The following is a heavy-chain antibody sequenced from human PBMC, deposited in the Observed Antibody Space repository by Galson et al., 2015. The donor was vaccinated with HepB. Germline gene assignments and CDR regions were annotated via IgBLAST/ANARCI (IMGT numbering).Heavy chain of an antibody. CDR3: AKGETKWSGGTYYVDY. J-gene: IGHJ4*02. CDR1: GFTFSAYA. V-gene: IGHV3-23*01. Sequence: SLRLSCAASGFTFSAYARIWARQDPGRGLEWVSALSPSGVNTYYADSVKGRFTISRDNSKNTLFLQMNSLRVEDTAVYYCAKGETKWSGGTYYVDYWGQGTLVTVSS. D-gene: IGHD2-15*01. CDR2: LSPSGVNT.